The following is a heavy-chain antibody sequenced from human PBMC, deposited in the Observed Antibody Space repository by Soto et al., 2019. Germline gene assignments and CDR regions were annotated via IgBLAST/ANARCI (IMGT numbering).Heavy chain of an antibody. CDR3: ARDGGGYVRQGDHDGLDV. V-gene: IGHV4-30-4*01. CDR2: IYYSGST. D-gene: IGHD5-12*01. CDR1: GGSISSGDYY. J-gene: IGHJ6*02. Sequence: QVQLQESGPGLVKPSQTLSLTCTVSGGSISSGDYYWSWIRQPPGKGLEWIGYIYYSGSTYYHPSLQSRVSISVDASKNQFSLKLRSGTAADTAVYYCARDGGGYVRQGDHDGLDVWGQGTTVTVSS.